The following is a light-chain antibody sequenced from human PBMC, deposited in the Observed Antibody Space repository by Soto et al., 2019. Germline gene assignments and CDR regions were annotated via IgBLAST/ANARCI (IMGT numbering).Light chain of an antibody. CDR3: QQRSNWRT. J-gene: IGKJ4*01. CDR1: QSVRNY. CDR2: DAS. V-gene: IGKV3-11*01. Sequence: EIVLTQPPATLSLSRGERATLSGRASQSVRNYLAWYQLKPGQAPRLLIYDASNRATGIPARFSGSGSGTDFTLTSSSLEPEDFAVYYCQQRSNWRTFGGGTKVDIK.